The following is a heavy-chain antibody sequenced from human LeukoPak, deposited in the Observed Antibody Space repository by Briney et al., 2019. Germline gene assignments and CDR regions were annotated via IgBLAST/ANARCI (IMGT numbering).Heavy chain of an antibody. CDR2: IIPIFGTA. Sequence: SVKVSCKASGGTFSSYAISWVRQASGQGLEWMGGIIPIFGTANYAQKFQGRVTITTDESTSTAYMELSSLRSEDTAVYYCARAQLGYCSGGSCYIGHYYYYMDVWGKGTTVTVSS. D-gene: IGHD2-15*01. CDR3: ARAQLGYCSGGSCYIGHYYYYMDV. V-gene: IGHV1-69*05. CDR1: GGTFSSYA. J-gene: IGHJ6*03.